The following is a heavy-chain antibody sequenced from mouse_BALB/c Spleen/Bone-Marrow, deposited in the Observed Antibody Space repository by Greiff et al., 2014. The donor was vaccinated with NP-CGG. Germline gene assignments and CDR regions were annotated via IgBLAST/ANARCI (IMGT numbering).Heavy chain of an antibody. J-gene: IGHJ2*01. CDR3: ATCDY. CDR1: GYTFTSYY. Sequence: QVQLQQSGPELVKPGASVRISCKASGYTFTSYYIHWVKQRPGQRLEWIGWIYPGNVNTKYNEKFKGKATLTADKSSSTAYMQLSSLTSEDSAVYFCATCDYWGQGTTLTVSS. V-gene: IGHV1S56*01. CDR2: IYPGNVNT.